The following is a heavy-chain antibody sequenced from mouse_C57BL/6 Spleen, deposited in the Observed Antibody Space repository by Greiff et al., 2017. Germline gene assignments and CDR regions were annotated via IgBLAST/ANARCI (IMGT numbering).Heavy chain of an antibody. Sequence: EVKLLESGAELVRPGASVKLSCSASGFNIKDYSMHWVKQRPEQGLEWIGRIDPADGDTEYAPKFQGKATMTADKSSNTAYLQLSSLTSEDTAVYYCATGCYYYHWYFDVWGTGTTVTVSS. CDR2: IDPADGDT. CDR3: ATGCYYYHWYFDV. D-gene: IGHD2-3*01. CDR1: GFNIKDYS. J-gene: IGHJ1*03. V-gene: IGHV14-1*01.